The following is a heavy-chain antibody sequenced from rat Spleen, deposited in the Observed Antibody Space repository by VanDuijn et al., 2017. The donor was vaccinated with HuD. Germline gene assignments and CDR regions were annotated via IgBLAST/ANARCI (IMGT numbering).Heavy chain of an antibody. CDR1: GFIFNNYW. CDR2: ITNTGGST. V-gene: IGHV5-31*01. J-gene: IGHJ2*01. CDR3: TRDRETTRAYYFDY. D-gene: IGHD1-4*01. Sequence: EVQLVESGGGLVQPGGSLKLSCIASGFIFNNYWMTWIRQAPGKGLEWVASITNTGGSTYYPDSVKGRFTISRDNAKSTLYLQMNSLRSEDTATYYCTRDRETTRAYYFDYWGQGVMVTVSS.